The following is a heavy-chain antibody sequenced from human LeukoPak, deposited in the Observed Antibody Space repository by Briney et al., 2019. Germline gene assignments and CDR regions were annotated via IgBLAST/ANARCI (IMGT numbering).Heavy chain of an antibody. CDR2: IYYSGST. V-gene: IGHV4-59*01. CDR3: ASHLKTALDYGDYVRHPGYYYMDV. D-gene: IGHD4-17*01. CDR1: GGSISSYY. Sequence: SETLSLTCTVSGGSISSYYWSWIRQPPGRGLEWIGYIYYSGSTNYNPSLKSRVTISVDTSKNQFSLKLSSVTAADTAVYYCASHLKTALDYGDYVRHPGYYYMDVWGKGTTVTVSS. J-gene: IGHJ6*03.